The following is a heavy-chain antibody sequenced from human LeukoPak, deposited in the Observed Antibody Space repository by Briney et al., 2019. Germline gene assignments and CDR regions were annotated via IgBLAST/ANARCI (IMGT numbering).Heavy chain of an antibody. V-gene: IGHV1-69*06. J-gene: IGHJ4*02. Sequence: ASVKVSCKASGGTFSSYAISWVRQAPGQGPEWMGGIIPIFGTANYAQKFRGRVTITADKSTSTAYMELSSLRSEDTAVYYCARTYYDILTGYPAYFDYWGQGTLVTVSS. D-gene: IGHD3-9*01. CDR2: IIPIFGTA. CDR3: ARTYYDILTGYPAYFDY. CDR1: GGTFSSYA.